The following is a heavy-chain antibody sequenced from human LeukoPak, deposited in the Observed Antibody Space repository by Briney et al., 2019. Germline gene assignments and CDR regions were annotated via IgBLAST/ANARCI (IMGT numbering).Heavy chain of an antibody. J-gene: IGHJ4*02. CDR2: INYSGTT. V-gene: IGHV4-39*01. CDR1: GRSFSTSSGYY. D-gene: IGHD6-19*01. CDR3: ARRVLTSGRGDEFDY. Sequence: SETLSLTCTVSGRSFSTSSGYYWGWIRQPPGKGLEWIGSINYSGTTYYNPSLRSPVTISVDTSKKQFSLRLRSVTAADTAVYYCARRVLTSGRGDEFDYWGQGTLVTVSS.